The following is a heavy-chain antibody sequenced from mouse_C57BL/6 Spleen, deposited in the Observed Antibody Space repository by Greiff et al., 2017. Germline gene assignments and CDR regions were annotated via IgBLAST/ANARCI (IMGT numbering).Heavy chain of an antibody. J-gene: IGHJ3*01. CDR3: ARESSGYGFAY. Sequence: EVKLQESGPGLVKPSQSLSLTCSVTGYSITSGYYWNWIRQFPGNKLEWMGYISYDGSNNYNPSLKNRISITRDTSKNQFFLKLNSVTTEDTATYYCARESSGYGFAYWGQGTLVTVSA. V-gene: IGHV3-6*01. CDR2: ISYDGSN. D-gene: IGHD3-2*02. CDR1: GYSITSGYY.